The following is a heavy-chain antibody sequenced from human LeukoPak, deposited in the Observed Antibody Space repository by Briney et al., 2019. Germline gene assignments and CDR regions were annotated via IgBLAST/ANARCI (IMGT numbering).Heavy chain of an antibody. J-gene: IGHJ4*02. D-gene: IGHD1-26*01. V-gene: IGHV3-74*01. Sequence: GGSLRLSCAASGFTFSSHLMHWVRQAPGKGLVWVSRISSDGTYTNYADSVRGRFTISRDNAKNTLYLQMNSLRAEDTAVYYCARGSGSSGGYYVGDFWGQGTLVTVSS. CDR3: ARGSGSSGGYYVGDF. CDR2: ISSDGTYT. CDR1: GFTFSSHL.